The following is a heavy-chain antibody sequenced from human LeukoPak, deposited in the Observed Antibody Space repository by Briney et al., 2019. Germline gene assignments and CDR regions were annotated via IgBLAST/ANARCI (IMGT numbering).Heavy chain of an antibody. V-gene: IGHV3-74*01. CDR3: ARGGITYDY. J-gene: IGHJ4*02. Sequence: PGGSLRLSCAASGFTFSAYWMHWVRQAPGKGLVWVSRITSDGSDTTCADSVKGRFTVSRDNAKNTLYLQMNSLRAEDTAVYYCARGGITYDYWGQGTLVTVSS. CDR1: GFTFSAYW. D-gene: IGHD3-10*01. CDR2: ITSDGSDT.